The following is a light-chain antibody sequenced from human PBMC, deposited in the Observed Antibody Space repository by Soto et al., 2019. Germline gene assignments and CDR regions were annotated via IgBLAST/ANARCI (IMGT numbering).Light chain of an antibody. CDR1: QTVLYSSNNKNH. CDR3: QQYYSTPRT. CDR2: WAS. J-gene: IGKJ1*01. V-gene: IGKV4-1*01. Sequence: DIVMTQSPDSLSVSLGERATINCKSSQTVLYSSNNKNHLAWYQQRPGQPPKLLFSWASTRESGVPERFSASGSGTDFTLSIGSLQAEDVAVYYGQQYYSTPRTFGHGTKVEIK.